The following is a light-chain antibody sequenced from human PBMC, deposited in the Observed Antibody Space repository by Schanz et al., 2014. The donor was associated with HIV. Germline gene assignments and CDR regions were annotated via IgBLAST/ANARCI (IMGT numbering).Light chain of an antibody. CDR3: QQAHTFPMT. J-gene: IGKJ5*01. CDR1: QDISTY. CDR2: AAS. Sequence: DVQMTQSPSSLSASVGDRVTITCRASQDISTYLAWYQQKPGKAPNLLIYAASTLQSGVSSRFSGSGSGTHFSLTISSLQPDDFATYYCQQAHTFPMTFGQGTRLDSK. V-gene: IGKV1-12*01.